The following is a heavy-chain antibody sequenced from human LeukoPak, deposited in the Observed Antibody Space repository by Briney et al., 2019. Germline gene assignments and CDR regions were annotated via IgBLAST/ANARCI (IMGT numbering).Heavy chain of an antibody. D-gene: IGHD6-19*01. J-gene: IGHJ4*02. V-gene: IGHV3-33*01. CDR3: AREWGLIAVAGGPGY. CDR2: IWYDGHNK. CDR1: GFTFSRYG. Sequence: GESLRLSCAASGFTFSRYGLHWVSQAPGKGLEWLAIIWYDGHNKYYADSVKGRFTISRDNSKNTLFLEMNDLRAEDTAVYYCAREWGLIAVAGGPGYWGQGTLVTVSS.